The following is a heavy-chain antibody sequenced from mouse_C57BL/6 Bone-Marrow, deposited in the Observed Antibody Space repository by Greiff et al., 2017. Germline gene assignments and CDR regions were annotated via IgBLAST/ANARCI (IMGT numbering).Heavy chain of an antibody. D-gene: IGHD1-1*01. J-gene: IGHJ1*03. Sequence: VKLMESGAELVKPGASVKMSCKASGYTFTTYPIEWMKQNHGKSLEWIGNFHPYNDDTKYNEKFKGKATLTVEKSSSTVYLELSRLTSDDSAVYYCARGGTVAQDWYFDVWGTGTTVTVSS. CDR2: FHPYNDDT. CDR3: ARGGTVAQDWYFDV. V-gene: IGHV1-47*01. CDR1: GYTFTTYP.